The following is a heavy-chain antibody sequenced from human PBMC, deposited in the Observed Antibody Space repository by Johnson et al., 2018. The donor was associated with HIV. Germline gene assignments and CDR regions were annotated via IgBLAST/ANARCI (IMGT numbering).Heavy chain of an antibody. CDR1: GFTFSSSA. Sequence: QVQLVESGGGVVQPGRALRLSCAASGFTFSSSAMHWVRQAPGKGLEWVAVISYDGDNIYYADSVKGRFTISRDNAKNSVYLQMDSLRAEDTALYYCAKDLFVINVRYAFHIWGQGTMVTVS. CDR3: AKDLFVINVRYAFHI. J-gene: IGHJ3*02. D-gene: IGHD3-10*01. V-gene: IGHV3-30-3*01. CDR2: ISYDGDNI.